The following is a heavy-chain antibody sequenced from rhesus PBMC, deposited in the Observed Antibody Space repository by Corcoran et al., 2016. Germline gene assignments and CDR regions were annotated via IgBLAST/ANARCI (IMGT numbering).Heavy chain of an antibody. CDR1: GGSISSSY. Sequence: QLQLQESGPGLVKPSETLSVTCAVSGGSISSSYWSWIRQAPGQGLAWIGYIYGSGSRTNYNPSLKSRVSLAVDTSKNQRALKLSSVTTADTAVYYCARDRGSSGWQYFDDWGQGGLVTVSS. V-gene: IGHV4-169*02. CDR3: ARDRGSSGWQYFDD. J-gene: IGHJ4*01. CDR2: IYGSGSRT. D-gene: IGHD6-31*01.